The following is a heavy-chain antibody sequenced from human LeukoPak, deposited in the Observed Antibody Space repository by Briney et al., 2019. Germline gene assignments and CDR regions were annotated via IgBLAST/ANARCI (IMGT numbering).Heavy chain of an antibody. V-gene: IGHV4-39*01. D-gene: IGHD3-9*01. CDR3: ARGSPYYDILTGYSRFDP. CDR1: GGSISSSSYY. CDR2: IYYSGST. Sequence: PSETLSLTCTVSGGSISSSSYYWGWIRQPPGKGLEWIGSIYYSGSTYYNPSLKSRVTISVDTSKNQFSLKLSSVTAADTAVYYCARGSPYYDILTGYSRFDPWGQGTLVTVSS. J-gene: IGHJ5*02.